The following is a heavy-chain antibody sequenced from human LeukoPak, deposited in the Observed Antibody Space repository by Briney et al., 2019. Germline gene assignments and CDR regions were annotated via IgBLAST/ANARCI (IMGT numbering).Heavy chain of an antibody. CDR3: AKWDIVVVPAAYLFDP. J-gene: IGHJ5*02. CDR2: IRYDGSNK. D-gene: IGHD2-2*01. Sequence: GGSLRLSCAASGFTFSSYGMRWVRQAPGKGLEWVAFIRYDGSNKYYADSVKGRFTISRDNSKNTLYLQMNSLRAEDTAVYYCAKWDIVVVPAAYLFDPWGQGTLVTVSS. V-gene: IGHV3-30*02. CDR1: GFTFSSYG.